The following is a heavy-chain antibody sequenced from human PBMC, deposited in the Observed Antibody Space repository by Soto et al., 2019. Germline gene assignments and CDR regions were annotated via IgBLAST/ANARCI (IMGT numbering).Heavy chain of an antibody. CDR1: GFTFSRYG. CDR3: ARDLGYFHSSGPNYYFYGMDV. V-gene: IGHV3-33*01. D-gene: IGHD3-22*01. Sequence: SCAASGFTFSRYGMHWVRQAPGKGLEWVAVTWYDGSNKYYADSVKGRFTISRDNARKNLYLQMNTLRAEDTAVYYCARDLGYFHSSGPNYYFYGMDVWGQGTTVTVSS. J-gene: IGHJ6*01. CDR2: TWYDGSNK.